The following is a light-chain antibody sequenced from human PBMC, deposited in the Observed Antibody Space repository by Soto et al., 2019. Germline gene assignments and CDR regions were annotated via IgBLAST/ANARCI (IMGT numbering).Light chain of an antibody. CDR3: QQYNNWPLT. V-gene: IGKV3-15*01. CDR1: QSVSSI. J-gene: IGKJ3*01. Sequence: EIVMTQSPATLSVSPGERATLSCRASQSVSSILAWYQQKPGQAPRLLIYGASTRATGIPARFSGSGSGTEFTLTISGLQSEDVAVYYCQQYNNWPLTVGPGTKVDIK. CDR2: GAS.